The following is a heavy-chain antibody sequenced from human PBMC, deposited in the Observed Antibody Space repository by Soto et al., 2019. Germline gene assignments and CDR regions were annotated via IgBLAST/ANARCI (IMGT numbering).Heavy chain of an antibody. J-gene: IGHJ4*02. CDR2: IYYRGGT. Sequence: VQLQESGPGLVKPSQTLSLTCTVSGGSIRSGGYFWSWVRQQPGKGLEWIGHIYYRGGTSYNPSLESRVAMSVDTSKNESTLKVNSVTAADTAIYYCARFAKEENPKLESWYAFDFWGRGTLVTVSS. CDR3: ARFAKEENPKLESWYAFDF. D-gene: IGHD6-13*01. V-gene: IGHV4-31*03. CDR1: GGSIRSGGYF.